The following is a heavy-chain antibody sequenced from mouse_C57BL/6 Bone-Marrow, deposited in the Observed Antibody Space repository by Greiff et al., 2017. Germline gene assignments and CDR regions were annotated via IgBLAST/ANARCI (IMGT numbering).Heavy chain of an antibody. CDR1: GFTFSDYY. V-gene: IGHV5-16*01. J-gene: IGHJ1*03. D-gene: IGHD1-1*01. CDR2: INYDGSST. Sequence: DVKLVESEGGLVQPGSSMKLSCTASGFTFSDYYMAWVRQVPEKGLEWVANINYDGSSTYYLDSLKGRFIISRDNAKNILYLQMSSLKSEDTATYYCARGRYGSSVNWYFDVWGTGTTVTVSS. CDR3: ARGRYGSSVNWYFDV.